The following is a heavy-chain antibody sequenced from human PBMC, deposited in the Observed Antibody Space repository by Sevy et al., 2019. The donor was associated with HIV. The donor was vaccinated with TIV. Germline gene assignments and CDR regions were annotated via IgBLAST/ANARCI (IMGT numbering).Heavy chain of an antibody. CDR1: GFTFNSYS. CDR2: ISSSSSTI. CDR3: ARGGGYDFWSGYYTGVAGLMDV. V-gene: IGHV3-48*02. Sequence: GGSLRLSCAASGFTFNSYSMNWVRQAPGKGLEWVSYISSSSSTIYYADSVKGRFTISRDNAKNSLYLQMNSPRDEDTAVYYCARGGGYDFWSGYYTGVAGLMDVWGQGTTVTVSS. J-gene: IGHJ6*02. D-gene: IGHD3-3*01.